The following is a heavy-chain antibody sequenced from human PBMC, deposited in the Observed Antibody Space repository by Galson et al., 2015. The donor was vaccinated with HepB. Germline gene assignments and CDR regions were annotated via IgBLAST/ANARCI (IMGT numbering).Heavy chain of an antibody. CDR2: IYYSGTT. Sequence: SETLSLTCTVSGGSISTYYWSWIRQPPGKGLEWIGCIYYSGTTNYNPSLKSRVTISVDTSKNQFSLILSSVTAADTAVYYCAGLSLGRIGYWGQGTLVTVSS. V-gene: IGHV4-59*12. J-gene: IGHJ4*02. D-gene: IGHD3-16*01. CDR3: AGLSLGRIGY. CDR1: GGSISTYY.